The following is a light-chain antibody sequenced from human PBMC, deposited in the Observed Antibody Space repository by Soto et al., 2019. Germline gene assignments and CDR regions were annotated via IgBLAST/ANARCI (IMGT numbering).Light chain of an antibody. CDR2: GAS. J-gene: IGKJ4*01. CDR1: QSVSSN. Sequence: EIVLTQSPGTRSLSPGERATLSCRASQSVSSNLAWYQQKPGQAPSLLIFGASNRDTGIPARFSGSGSGTDFTLTISRLEPEDFPVYYCQQYSSSPVTFGGGTKVDI. V-gene: IGKV3-20*01. CDR3: QQYSSSPVT.